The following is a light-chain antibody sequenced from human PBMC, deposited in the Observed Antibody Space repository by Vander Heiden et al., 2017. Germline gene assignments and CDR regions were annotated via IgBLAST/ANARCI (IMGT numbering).Light chain of an antibody. CDR2: GNS. Sequence: SVLTQPPSLSGAPGPRVTISCTGSSSNIGAGYDVHWYQQLPGTAPKLLIYGNSNRPSGVPDRFSGSKSGTSASLAITGLQAEDEADYYCQSYDSSLTVVFGGGTKLTVL. CDR3: QSYDSSLTVV. V-gene: IGLV1-40*01. J-gene: IGLJ2*01. CDR1: SSNIGAGYD.